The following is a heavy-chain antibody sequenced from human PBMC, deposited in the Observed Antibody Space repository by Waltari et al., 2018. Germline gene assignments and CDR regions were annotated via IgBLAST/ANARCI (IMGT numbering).Heavy chain of an antibody. V-gene: IGHV4-34*01. CDR1: GGSFSGYY. J-gene: IGHJ4*02. D-gene: IGHD3-3*01. CDR3: AREDYDFWSGYPASHY. CDR2: IKHSGST. Sequence: QVQLQQWGAGLLKPSETLSLTCAVYGGSFSGYYWSWIRQPPGKGLEWIGEIKHSGSTNYNPALKSRVTISVDTSKNQFSLKLSSVTAADTAVDYCAREDYDFWSGYPASHYWGQGTLVTVSS.